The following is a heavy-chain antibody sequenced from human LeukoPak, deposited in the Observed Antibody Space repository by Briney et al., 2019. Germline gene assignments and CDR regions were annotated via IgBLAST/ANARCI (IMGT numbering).Heavy chain of an antibody. CDR2: INTDGSST. J-gene: IGHJ4*02. V-gene: IGHV3-74*01. Sequence: HAGGSLRLSCAASGFTFSSYWMHWVRHAPGKGLVWVSRINTDGSSTSYADSVKGRFTISRDNAKNTLYLQMNSLRAEDTAVYYCARDRGYLTFDYWGQGTLVTVSS. CDR1: GFTFSSYW. CDR3: ARDRGYLTFDY. D-gene: IGHD3-22*01.